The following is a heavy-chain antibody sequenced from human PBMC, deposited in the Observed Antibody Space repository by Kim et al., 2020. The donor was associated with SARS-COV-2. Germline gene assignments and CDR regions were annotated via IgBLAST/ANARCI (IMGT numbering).Heavy chain of an antibody. D-gene: IGHD3-10*01. CDR2: INHSGRT. Sequence: SETLSLTCAVYGGSFSGYYWSWIRQPPGKGLEWIGEINHSGRTNYNPSLKSRVTISVDTSKNQFSLKLTSVTAADTAVYFCARRLSNTSGWWSHYWDLWG. J-gene: IGHJ2*01. V-gene: IGHV4-34*01. CDR1: GGSFSGYY. CDR3: ARRLSNTSGWWSHYWDL.